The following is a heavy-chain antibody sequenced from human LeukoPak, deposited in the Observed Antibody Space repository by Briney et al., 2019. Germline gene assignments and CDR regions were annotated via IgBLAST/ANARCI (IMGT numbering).Heavy chain of an antibody. CDR3: ARLLMGPLDY. V-gene: IGHV1-2*02. CDR1: GYTFTGYY. J-gene: IGHJ4*02. Sequence: ASVKVSYKASGYTFTGYYMHWVRQAPGQGLQWMGWINPDSGDTKFSQKFQGRVIMTRDTSVSTAYMELSRLASDDTAIYYCARLLMGPLDYWGQGTLVTVSS. D-gene: IGHD2-21*01. CDR2: INPDSGDT.